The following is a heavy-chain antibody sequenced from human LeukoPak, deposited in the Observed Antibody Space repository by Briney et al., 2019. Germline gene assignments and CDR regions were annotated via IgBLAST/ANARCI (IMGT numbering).Heavy chain of an antibody. Sequence: PSETLSLTCAVYGGSFSGYYWSWIRQPPGKGLEWIGEINHSGSTNYNPSLKSRVTISVDTSKNQFSLKLSSVTAADTAVYYCARGLYYDFWSGYYPADAFAIWGQGTMVTVSS. D-gene: IGHD3-3*01. V-gene: IGHV4-34*01. CDR1: GGSFSGYY. CDR3: ARGLYYDFWSGYYPADAFAI. J-gene: IGHJ3*02. CDR2: INHSGST.